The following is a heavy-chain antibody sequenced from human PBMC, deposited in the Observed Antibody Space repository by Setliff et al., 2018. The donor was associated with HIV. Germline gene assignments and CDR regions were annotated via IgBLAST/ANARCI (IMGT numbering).Heavy chain of an antibody. V-gene: IGHV4-61*09. Sequence: PSETLSLTCTVSGDSISSSSYYWSWIRQPAGKELEWIGHIYTSGNANYNPSLRSRVTISVDTSKNQFSLKVSSVTAADTAIYYCARIVGATTYWGQGTLVTVSS. J-gene: IGHJ4*02. CDR1: GDSISSSSYY. D-gene: IGHD1-26*01. CDR2: IYTSGNA. CDR3: ARIVGATTY.